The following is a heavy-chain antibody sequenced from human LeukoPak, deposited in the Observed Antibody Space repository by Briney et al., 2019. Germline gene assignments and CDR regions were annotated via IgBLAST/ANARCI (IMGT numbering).Heavy chain of an antibody. CDR1: GGSISSYY. CDR2: IYTSGST. D-gene: IGHD3-22*01. V-gene: IGHV4-4*07. Sequence: SETLSLTCTVSGGSISSYYWSWIRQPAGKGLEWIGRIYTSGSTNYNPSLKSRVTMSVDTSKNQFSLKLSSVTAADTAVYYCAKDNYYDSSGYCDYWGQGTLVTVSS. CDR3: AKDNYYDSSGYCDY. J-gene: IGHJ4*02.